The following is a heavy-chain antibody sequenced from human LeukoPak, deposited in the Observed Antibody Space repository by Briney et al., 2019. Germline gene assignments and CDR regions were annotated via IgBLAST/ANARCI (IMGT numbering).Heavy chain of an antibody. CDR2: INSDGSAT. CDR3: GSLTVVAKDH. Sequence: GGSLRLTCAPSGFSLSTHWMHWVRPAPGKGLVYVAQINSDGSATAYADSVKGRITISRDNAKNTLYLEMISLRAEDTAVYYCGSLTVVAKDHWGQGTLVTVSS. CDR1: GFSLSTHW. V-gene: IGHV3-74*01. J-gene: IGHJ4*02. D-gene: IGHD3-22*01.